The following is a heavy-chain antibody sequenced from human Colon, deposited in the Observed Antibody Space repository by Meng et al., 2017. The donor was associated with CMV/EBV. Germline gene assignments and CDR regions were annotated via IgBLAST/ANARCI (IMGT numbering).Heavy chain of an antibody. CDR3: AKGRSGATYSGLDV. CDR2: ISDRGGTT. J-gene: IGHJ6*02. CDR1: GFTFNDFD. D-gene: IGHD1-1*01. V-gene: IGHV3-23*01. Sequence: GGSLRLSCSASGFTFNDFDMTWVRQAPGKGLEWVSGISDRGGTTYYDDSVRGRFIISRDYSERTLSLQMNSLRAEDTAVYYCAKGRSGATYSGLDVWGQGTTVTVSS.